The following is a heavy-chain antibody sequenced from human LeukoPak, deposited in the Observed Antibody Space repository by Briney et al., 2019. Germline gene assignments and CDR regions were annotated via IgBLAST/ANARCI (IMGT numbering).Heavy chain of an antibody. CDR1: GGSFSGYY. V-gene: IGHV4-34*01. CDR2: INHSGST. J-gene: IGHJ6*04. Sequence: PSETLSLTCAVYGGSFSGYYWSWIRQSPGKGLEWIGEINHSGSTNYNPSLKSRVTISVDTSKNQFSLKLSSVTAADTAVYYCARGDSAPLRTYYYGSGSSTLYYYYYYGMDVWGKGTTVTVSS. D-gene: IGHD3-10*01. CDR3: ARGDSAPLRTYYYGSGSSTLYYYYYYGMDV.